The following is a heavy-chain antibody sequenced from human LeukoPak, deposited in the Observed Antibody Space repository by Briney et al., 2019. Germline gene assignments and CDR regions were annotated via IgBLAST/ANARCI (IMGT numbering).Heavy chain of an antibody. CDR1: GGSVSSGSYY. J-gene: IGHJ6*02. CDR3: ARVVVTREYYYYGMDV. D-gene: IGHD4-23*01. V-gene: IGHV4-61*01. Sequence: PSETLSLTCTVSGGSVSSGSYYWSWIRQPPGKGLEWIGYIYYSGSTNYNPSLKSRVTISVDTSKNQFSLKLSSVTAADTAVYYCARVVVTREYYYYGMDVWGQGTTVTVSS. CDR2: IYYSGST.